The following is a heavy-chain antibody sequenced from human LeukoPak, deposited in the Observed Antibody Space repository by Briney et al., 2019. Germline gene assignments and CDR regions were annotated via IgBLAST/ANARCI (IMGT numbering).Heavy chain of an antibody. CDR3: ARDGEYSSSSGRFDP. CDR1: GYXFTGYY. CDR2: INPNSGGT. Sequence: ASVKVSCRASGYXFTGYYIHWVRQAPGQGLEWMGWINPNSGGTNYAQKFQGRVTMTRDTSISTAYMELSSLRSDDTAVYYCARDGEYSSSSGRFDPWGQGTLVTVSS. D-gene: IGHD6-6*01. V-gene: IGHV1-2*02. J-gene: IGHJ5*02.